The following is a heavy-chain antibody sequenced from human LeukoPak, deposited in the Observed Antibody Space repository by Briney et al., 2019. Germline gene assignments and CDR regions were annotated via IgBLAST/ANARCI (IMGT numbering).Heavy chain of an antibody. D-gene: IGHD4-17*01. CDR1: GGSISSYY. Sequence: SETVSLTCTVSGGSISSYYWSWIRQPPGKGLEWIGYIYYSGSTNYNPSLKSRVTISVDTSKNQFSLKLSSVTAADTAVYYCARDDYGDFHFDYWGQGTLVTVSS. CDR2: IYYSGST. CDR3: ARDDYGDFHFDY. J-gene: IGHJ4*02. V-gene: IGHV4-59*01.